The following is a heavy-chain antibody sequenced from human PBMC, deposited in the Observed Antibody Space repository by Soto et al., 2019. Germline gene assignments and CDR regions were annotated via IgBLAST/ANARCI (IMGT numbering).Heavy chain of an antibody. CDR3: ARPEGGYGSGYSWFDP. CDR1: GRSISEINSY. Sequence: SETLSLTCSVSGRSISEINSYWGWIRQTPGEGLEWIGTIHHTGSTYYNPSLKSRVIISLDTSKNQFSLKLSSVTAADTALYYCARPEGGYGSGYSWFDPWGQGIRVTVSS. D-gene: IGHD5-12*01. J-gene: IGHJ5*02. V-gene: IGHV4-39*01. CDR2: IHHTGST.